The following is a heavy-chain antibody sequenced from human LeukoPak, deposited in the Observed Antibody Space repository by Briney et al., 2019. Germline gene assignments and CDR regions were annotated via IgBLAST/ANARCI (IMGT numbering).Heavy chain of an antibody. V-gene: IGHV4-34*01. CDR1: GGSFSGYY. CDR3: ARGLRGRGVSSS. J-gene: IGHJ4*02. CDR2: INHSGST. Sequence: SETLTLTCAVYGGSFSGYYWSWIRQPPGKGLEWIGEINHSGSTNYNPSLKSRVTISVDTSKNQFSLKLSSVTAADTAVYYCARGLRGRGVSSSWGQGTLVTVSS. D-gene: IGHD3-10*01.